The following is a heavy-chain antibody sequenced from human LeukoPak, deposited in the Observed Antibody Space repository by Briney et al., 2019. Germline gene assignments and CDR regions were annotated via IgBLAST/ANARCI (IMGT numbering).Heavy chain of an antibody. J-gene: IGHJ4*02. CDR3: AREEFLHEIDSSGYFVY. D-gene: IGHD3-22*01. V-gene: IGHV4-4*07. CDR2: VYSSGVG. CDR1: SYSISSGYY. Sequence: PSETLSLTCAVSSYSISSGYYWNWIRQPAGQGLEWLGRVYSSGVGNYNPSLTSRVTMSVDTSKNQFSLKLTSLTAADTAVYYCAREEFLHEIDSSGYFVYWGQGTLVTVSS.